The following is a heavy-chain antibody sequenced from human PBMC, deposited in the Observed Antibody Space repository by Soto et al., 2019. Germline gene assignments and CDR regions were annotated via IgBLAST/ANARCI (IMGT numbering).Heavy chain of an antibody. CDR2: ISGSSSVI. J-gene: IGHJ5*02. Sequence: PGGSLRLSCAASGFTFSSYSMNWVRQAPGKGLEWVSSISGSSSVIYNADSVKGRFTISRDNAKNSVYLQMDSLRAEDTAVYYCATVPWTAAASWGQGTLVTVSS. CDR1: GFTFSSYS. V-gene: IGHV3-21*06. CDR3: ATVPWTAAAS. D-gene: IGHD6-13*01.